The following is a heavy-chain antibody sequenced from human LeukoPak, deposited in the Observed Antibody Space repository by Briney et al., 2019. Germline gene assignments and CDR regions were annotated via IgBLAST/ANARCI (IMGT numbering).Heavy chain of an antibody. J-gene: IGHJ4*02. Sequence: GGSQRLSCAASGFTFSSYWMRWVRQAPGKGLEWVANIKQDGSEKYYVDSVKGRFTISRDNAKNSLYLQMNSLRAEDTAVYYCARRDPWDYYGSGSYSYFDYWGQGTLVTVSS. CDR3: ARRDPWDYYGSGSYSYFDY. V-gene: IGHV3-7*01. CDR1: GFTFSSYW. CDR2: IKQDGSEK. D-gene: IGHD3-10*01.